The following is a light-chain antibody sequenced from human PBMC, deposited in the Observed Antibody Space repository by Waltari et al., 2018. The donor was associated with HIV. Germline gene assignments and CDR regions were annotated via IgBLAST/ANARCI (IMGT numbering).Light chain of an antibody. V-gene: IGKV4-1*01. J-gene: IGKJ3*01. CDR3: QQYYSTPLT. CDR2: CAS. Sequence: DIVMTQSPDSLAVYLGERATINCKPSQSVLYSSNNKNYLSWYQQKPGQPPNMLLYCASTRESGVPDRFSGSGSGTDFTRTISSLQAEDVAVYYCQQYYSTPLTFGPGTKVDIK. CDR1: QSVLYSSNNKNY.